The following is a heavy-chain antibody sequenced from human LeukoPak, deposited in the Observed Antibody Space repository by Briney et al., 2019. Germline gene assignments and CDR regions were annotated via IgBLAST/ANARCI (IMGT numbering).Heavy chain of an antibody. CDR2: INPNSGGT. V-gene: IGHV1-2*02. D-gene: IGHD4-23*01. CDR1: GYTFTGYY. J-gene: IGHJ4*02. CDR3: ARYGTVVTPGFDY. Sequence: GASVTVSCKASGYTFTGYYMHWVRQAPGQGLEGMGWINPNSGGTNYAQKFQGRVTMTRDTSISTAYMELSRLRSDDTAVYYCARYGTVVTPGFDYWGQGTLVTVSS.